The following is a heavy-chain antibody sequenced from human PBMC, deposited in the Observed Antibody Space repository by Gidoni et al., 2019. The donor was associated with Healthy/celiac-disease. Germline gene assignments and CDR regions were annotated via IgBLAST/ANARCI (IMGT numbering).Heavy chain of an antibody. V-gene: IGHV3-30*04. CDR1: GFTFSRYA. CDR2: ISYDGSNK. CDR3: AARSVYSSSWSDAFDI. Sequence: QVQLVESGGGLVLPGRSLRLSCAASGFTFSRYAMPWVRQAPGKGLEWVAVISYDGSNKYYADSVKGRFTISRDNSKNTLYLQMNSLRAEDTAVYYCAARSVYSSSWSDAFDIWGQGTMVTVSS. D-gene: IGHD6-13*01. J-gene: IGHJ3*02.